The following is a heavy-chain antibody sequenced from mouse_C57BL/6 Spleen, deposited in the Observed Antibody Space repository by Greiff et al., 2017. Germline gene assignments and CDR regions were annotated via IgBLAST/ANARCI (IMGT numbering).Heavy chain of an antibody. CDR3: SVTSVFYYYAMDY. V-gene: IGHV6-3*01. CDR1: GFTFSDYW. D-gene: IGHD2-2*01. Sequence: EVQGVESGGGLVQPGGSMKLSCVASGFTFSDYWMNWVRQSPEKGLEWVAQIRLKSDNYETHYAESVKGRFAISRDDSKSSVYLQMNNLRAEDTGIYYCSVTSVFYYYAMDYWGQGTSVTVSS. CDR2: IRLKSDNYET. J-gene: IGHJ4*01.